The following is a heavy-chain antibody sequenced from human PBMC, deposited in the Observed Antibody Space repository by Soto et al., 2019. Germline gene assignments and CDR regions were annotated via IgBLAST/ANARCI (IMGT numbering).Heavy chain of an antibody. J-gene: IGHJ6*02. CDR1: GFTFSSYW. Sequence: GGSLRLSCAVSGFTFSSYWMHWVRQAPGKGLVWVSRINSDGTSTSYADSVKGRFTISRDNAKNTLYLQMNSLRAEDTAVYYCARVEYSSSRFYYYYRMDVWGQGTTVPVSS. CDR3: ARVEYSSSRFYYYYRMDV. V-gene: IGHV3-74*01. CDR2: INSDGTST. D-gene: IGHD6-6*01.